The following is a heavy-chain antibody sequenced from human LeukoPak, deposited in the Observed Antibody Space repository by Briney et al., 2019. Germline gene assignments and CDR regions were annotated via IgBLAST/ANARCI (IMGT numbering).Heavy chain of an antibody. D-gene: IGHD1-1*01. CDR2: INAGNGNT. J-gene: IGHJ6*02. CDR3: ASYSGTGHYYYGMDV. CDR1: GYTFTSYA. Sequence: ASVKVSCKASGYTFTSYAMHWVRQAPGQRLEWMGWINAGNGNTKYSQKFQGRVTITRDTSASTAYMELSSLRSEDTAVYYCASYSGTGHYYYGMDVWDQGTTVTVSS. V-gene: IGHV1-3*01.